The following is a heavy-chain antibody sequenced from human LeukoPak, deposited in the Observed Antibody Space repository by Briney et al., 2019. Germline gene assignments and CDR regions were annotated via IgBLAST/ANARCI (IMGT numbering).Heavy chain of an antibody. CDR2: IKQDGSEK. CDR3: ARDPSNDAFDI. V-gene: IGHV3-7*04. D-gene: IGHD6-6*01. CDR1: GFTFSSYW. J-gene: IGHJ3*02. Sequence: GGSLRLSCAASGFTFSSYWTSWVRQAPGTGLEWVANIKQDGSEKYYVDSVKGRFTISRDNAMNSLYLQINSLRAEDTAVYYCARDPSNDAFDIWGQGTVVTVSS.